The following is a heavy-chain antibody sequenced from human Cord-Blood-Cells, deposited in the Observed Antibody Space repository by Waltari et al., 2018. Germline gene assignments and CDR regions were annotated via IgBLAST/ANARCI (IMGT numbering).Heavy chain of an antibody. CDR2: FEPEDCET. J-gene: IGHJ4*02. Sequence: QVQLVQSGAEVKKPGASVKVSCKVSGYTLTEFSHHWVRQAPGKGLERMGGFEPEDCETSDAQKFQARVTITEDTSTDTAYMELSSLRSEDTAVYYCATVPIAAAPFWGQGTLVTVSS. V-gene: IGHV1-24*01. D-gene: IGHD6-13*01. CDR3: ATVPIAAAPF. CDR1: GYTLTEFS.